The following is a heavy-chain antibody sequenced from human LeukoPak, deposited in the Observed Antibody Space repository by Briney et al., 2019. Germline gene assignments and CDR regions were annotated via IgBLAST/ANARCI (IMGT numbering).Heavy chain of an antibody. CDR2: VRSSDGNT. J-gene: IGHJ4*02. D-gene: IGHD5-18*01. V-gene: IGHV3-64*01. CDR1: GFDLSDYT. Sequence: PGGSLRLSCAASGFDLSDYTLHWVRQAPGKGLEFVSAVRSSDGNTFYSNSVKGRFIISRDNSQSTMYLQMGSLRPDDTAVYYCARDLDSYGPPRYWGQGTLVTVSS. CDR3: ARDLDSYGPPRY.